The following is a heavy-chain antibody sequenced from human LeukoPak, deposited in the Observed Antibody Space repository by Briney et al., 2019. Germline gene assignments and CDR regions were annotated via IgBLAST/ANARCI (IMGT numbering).Heavy chain of an antibody. V-gene: IGHV3-7*01. Sequence: PGGSLRLSCVASGFTFSSYWVSWVRQAPGKGLEWVANIKVDGSEEYYVDSVKGRFTISRDNAKNSLYLQMNSLRAEDTALYYCARDSLTKGGDYWGQGTLVTVSS. CDR2: IKVDGSEE. CDR3: ARDSLTKGGDY. J-gene: IGHJ4*02. CDR1: GFTFSSYW. D-gene: IGHD3-16*01.